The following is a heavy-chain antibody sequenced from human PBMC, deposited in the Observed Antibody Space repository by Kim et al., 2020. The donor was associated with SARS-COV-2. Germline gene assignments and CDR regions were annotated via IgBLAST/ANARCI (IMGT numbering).Heavy chain of an antibody. CDR2: INAGNGNT. V-gene: IGHV1-3*01. J-gene: IGHJ6*02. D-gene: IGHD3-10*01. CDR3: ARDMAYDYYGSGSYYVGMDV. CDR1: GYTFTSYA. Sequence: ASVKVSCKASGYTFTSYAMHWVRQAPGQRLEWMGWINAGNGNTKYSQKFQGRVTITRDTSASTAYMELSSLRSEDTAVYYCARDMAYDYYGSGSYYVGMDVWGQGTTVTVSS.